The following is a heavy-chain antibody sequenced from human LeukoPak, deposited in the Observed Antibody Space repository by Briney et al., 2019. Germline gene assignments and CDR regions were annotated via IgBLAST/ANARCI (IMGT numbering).Heavy chain of an antibody. CDR2: IYHSGST. CDR1: GGSISSGGYY. Sequence: SQTLSLTCTVSGGSISSGGYYWSWIRQPPRKGLEWIGYIYHSGSTYYNPSLKSRVTISVDRSKNQFSLKLSSVTAADTAVYYCAITNYDFWSGYQYWGQGTLVTVSS. J-gene: IGHJ4*02. D-gene: IGHD3-3*01. V-gene: IGHV4-30-2*01. CDR3: AITNYDFWSGYQY.